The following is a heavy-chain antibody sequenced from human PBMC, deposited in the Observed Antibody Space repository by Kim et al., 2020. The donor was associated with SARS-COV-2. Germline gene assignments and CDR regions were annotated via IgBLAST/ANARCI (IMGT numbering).Heavy chain of an antibody. V-gene: IGHV4-39*01. Sequence: SETLSLTCTVSGGSISSSSYYWGWIRQPPGKGLEWIGSIYYSGSTYYNPSLKSRVTISVDTSKNQFSLKLSSVTAADTAVYYCARGRGYSSYYYYGMDVWGQGTTVTVTS. CDR2: IYYSGST. CDR1: GGSISSSSYY. J-gene: IGHJ6*02. CDR3: ARGRGYSSYYYYGMDV. D-gene: IGHD5-18*01.